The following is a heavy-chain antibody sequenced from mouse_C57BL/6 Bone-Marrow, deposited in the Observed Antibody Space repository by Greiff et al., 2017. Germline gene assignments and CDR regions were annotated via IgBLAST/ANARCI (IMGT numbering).Heavy chain of an antibody. CDR1: GYTFTSYG. CDR3: ARENYYGSSSYYFDY. J-gene: IGHJ2*01. CDR2: IYPRSGKT. D-gene: IGHD1-1*01. Sequence: QVQLQQSGAELARPGASVKLSCKASGYTFTSYGISWVKQRTGQGLEWIGEIYPRSGKTYYNEKFKGKATLTADKSSSTAYMELRSLTSEDAAVYFCARENYYGSSSYYFDYWGQGTTLTVSS. V-gene: IGHV1-81*01.